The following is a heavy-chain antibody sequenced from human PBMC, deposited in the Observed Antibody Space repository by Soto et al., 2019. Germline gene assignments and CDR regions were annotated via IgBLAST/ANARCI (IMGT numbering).Heavy chain of an antibody. V-gene: IGHV4-4*02. CDR1: GASISDSHW. CDR3: AKNNDYASGA. CDR2: MFHGGST. Sequence: QVQLQESGPGLVKPSGTLSLTCVVSGASISDSHWWTWVRQPPGKGLEWIGEMFHGGSTNYNTTLNGRVTKSIRKSRHPFSLILISVTAAGSAVYYCAKNNDYASGAWGQGTTVTVSS. D-gene: IGHD4-17*01. J-gene: IGHJ6*02.